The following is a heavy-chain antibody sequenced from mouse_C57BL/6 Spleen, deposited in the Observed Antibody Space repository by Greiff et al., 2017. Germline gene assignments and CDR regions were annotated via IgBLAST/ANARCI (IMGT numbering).Heavy chain of an antibody. Sequence: VQLQQSGAELARPGASVKMSCKASGYTFTSYTMHWVKQRPGQGLEWIGYINPSSGYTKYNQKFKDKATLTADKSSSTAYMQLSSLTSEDSAVYYCARMGLGSISSNYGGQGTTLTVSS. CDR1: GYTFTSYT. J-gene: IGHJ2*01. CDR3: ARMGLGSISSNY. V-gene: IGHV1-4*01. D-gene: IGHD1-3*01. CDR2: INPSSGYT.